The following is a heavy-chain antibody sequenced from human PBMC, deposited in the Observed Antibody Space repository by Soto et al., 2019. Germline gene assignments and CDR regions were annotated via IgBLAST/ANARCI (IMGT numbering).Heavy chain of an antibody. D-gene: IGHD3-16*02. Sequence: SETLSLTCTVSGGSIKSSGYYWSWIRQLPGKGLEWIGYIYYSESTYYNPSLKSRVTISGDTSKNQFSLELSSVTAADTAVYYCARGRSQMTFAGDILHSYFDYWGQGALVTVSS. V-gene: IGHV4-31*03. CDR1: GGSIKSSGYY. CDR2: IYYSEST. CDR3: ARGRSQMTFAGDILHSYFDY. J-gene: IGHJ4*02.